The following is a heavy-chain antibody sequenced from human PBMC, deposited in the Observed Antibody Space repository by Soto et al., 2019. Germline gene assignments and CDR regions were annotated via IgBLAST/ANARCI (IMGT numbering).Heavy chain of an antibody. D-gene: IGHD3-3*01. CDR1: GYTFTSYY. Sequence: ASVKVSCKASGYTFTSYYMHWVRQAPGQGLEWMGIINPSGGSTSYAQKFQGRVTMTRDTSTSTVYMELSSLRSEDTAVYYCATGVLRFLEWLSPYGMDVWGRGTTVTVSS. CDR3: ATGVLRFLEWLSPYGMDV. CDR2: INPSGGST. V-gene: IGHV1-46*01. J-gene: IGHJ6*02.